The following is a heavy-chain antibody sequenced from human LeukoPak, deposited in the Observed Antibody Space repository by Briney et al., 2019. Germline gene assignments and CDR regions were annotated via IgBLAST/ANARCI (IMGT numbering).Heavy chain of an antibody. D-gene: IGHD3-10*01. V-gene: IGHV3-33*01. CDR3: ARDLRLWFGELFDY. CDR1: GFTFSSYG. J-gene: IGHJ4*02. CDR2: IWYDGSNK. Sequence: GGSLRLSCAASGFTFSSYGMHWVRQAPGKGLEWVAVIWYDGSNKYYADSVKGRFTISRDNSKNTLYLQMNSLRAEDTAVYYCARDLRLWFGELFDYWGQGTLVTVSS.